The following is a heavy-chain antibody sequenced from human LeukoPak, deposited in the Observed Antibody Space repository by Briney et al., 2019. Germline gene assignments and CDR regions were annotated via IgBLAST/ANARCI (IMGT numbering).Heavy chain of an antibody. CDR3: ARHPYSSSWFNYYYYYMDV. D-gene: IGHD6-13*01. J-gene: IGHJ6*03. CDR2: IKQDGSEK. CDR1: GFTFSSYE. Sequence: GGSLRLSCSASGFTFSSYEMNWVRQAPGKGLEWVANIKQDGSEKYYVDSVKGRFTISRDNAKNSLYLQMNSLRAEDTAVYYCARHPYSSSWFNYYYYYMDVWGKGTTVTISS. V-gene: IGHV3-7*01.